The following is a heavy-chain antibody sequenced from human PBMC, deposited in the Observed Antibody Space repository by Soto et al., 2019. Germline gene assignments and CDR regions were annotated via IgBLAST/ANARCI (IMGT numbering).Heavy chain of an antibody. V-gene: IGHV4-31*03. J-gene: IGHJ5*02. D-gene: IGHD3-22*01. CDR1: GASISSGDYY. CDR2: TYYSGST. Sequence: SETLSLTCTVSGASISSGDYYWSWIRQHPGKGLEWIGYTYYSGSTYYNPSLKSRLTISIDTSKDQFSLKLSSVTAADTAVYYCASIYDSSGYYYGNNWFDPWGQGTLVTVSS. CDR3: ASIYDSSGYYYGNNWFDP.